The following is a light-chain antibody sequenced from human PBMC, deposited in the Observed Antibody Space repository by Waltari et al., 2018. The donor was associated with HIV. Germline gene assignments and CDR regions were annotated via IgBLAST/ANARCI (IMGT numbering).Light chain of an antibody. CDR3: QQYGSSPLT. V-gene: IGKV3-20*01. Sequence: EIVLTQSPGTLSLSPGERATLSCRASQSVINRYLAWYQQKAGQAPRLRIYGASNRATGIPDRFSGSGSGTDFILTISRLEPEDFAVYYCQQYGSSPLTFGGGTKVEI. CDR1: QSVINRY. CDR2: GAS. J-gene: IGKJ4*01.